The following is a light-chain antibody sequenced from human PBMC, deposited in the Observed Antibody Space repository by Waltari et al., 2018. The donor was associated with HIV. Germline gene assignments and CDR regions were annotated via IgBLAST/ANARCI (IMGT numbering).Light chain of an antibody. CDR1: SSYIGRKT. Sequence: QSVLTQQPSASGTPGQMVTISCSGGSSYIGRKTVDWYPQFPGTAPNLPSYGNAQRPSRIPDRFSGSKSGTSASLAISGLQSEDEADYYCAAWDDSLNVWVFGGGTKLTVL. V-gene: IGLV1-44*01. CDR3: AAWDDSLNVWV. J-gene: IGLJ3*02. CDR2: GNA.